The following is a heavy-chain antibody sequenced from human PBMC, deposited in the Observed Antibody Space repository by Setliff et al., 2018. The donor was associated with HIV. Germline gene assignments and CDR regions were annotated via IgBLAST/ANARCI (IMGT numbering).Heavy chain of an antibody. CDR2: IYHSGST. V-gene: IGHV4-38-2*01. CDR3: ARHRDGGTYPLDY. J-gene: IGHJ4*02. CDR1: GYSISSGYY. D-gene: IGHD1-26*01. Sequence: SETLSLTCAVSGYSISSGYYWGWIRQPPWKGLEWIGSIYHSGSTYDSPSLKSRVTISVDTSKNQFSLKLSSVTAADTAVYYCARHRDGGTYPLDYWGQGTLVTVSS.